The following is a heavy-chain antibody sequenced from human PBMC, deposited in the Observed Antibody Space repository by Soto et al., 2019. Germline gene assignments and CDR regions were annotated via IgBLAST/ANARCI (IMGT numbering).Heavy chain of an antibody. V-gene: IGHV3-48*02. J-gene: IGHJ6*02. D-gene: IGHD3-3*01. CDR1: GFTFSSYS. CDR2: NSSSSSTI. CDR3: ATVGTYDFWSGYWGREDYYGMDV. Sequence: PGGSLRLSCAASGFTFSSYSMNWVRQAPGKGLEWVSYNSSSSSTIYYADSVKGRFTISRDNAKNSLYLQMNSLRDEDTAVYYCATVGTYDFWSGYWGREDYYGMDVWGQGTTVTVSS.